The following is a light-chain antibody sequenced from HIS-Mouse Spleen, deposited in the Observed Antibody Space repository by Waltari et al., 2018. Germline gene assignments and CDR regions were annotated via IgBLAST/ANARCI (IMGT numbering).Light chain of an antibody. Sequence: QSALTQPRSVSGSPGQSVTISCTGTSSDVGGYNYVSWYQQHPGKAPKCMIYDVSKRPSGVTVRFSGSKSDNTASLTISGLQAEDEADYYCCSYAGSYTLVFGGGTKLTVL. CDR3: CSYAGSYTLV. CDR1: SSDVGGYNY. CDR2: DVS. V-gene: IGLV2-11*01. J-gene: IGLJ2*01.